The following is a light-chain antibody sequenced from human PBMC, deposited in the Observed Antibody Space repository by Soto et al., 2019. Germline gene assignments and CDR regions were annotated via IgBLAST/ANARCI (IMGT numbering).Light chain of an antibody. CDR1: SSDVGGYNY. Sequence: QSALTQPASVSGAPGQSITISCTGTSSDVGGYNYVPWYQQHPGKAPKLMIYDVSNRPSGVSNRFSGSKSGNTASLTISGLQAEDAADYYCCSYTSISTYVVFGGGTKLTVL. CDR2: DVS. J-gene: IGLJ2*01. CDR3: CSYTSISTYVV. V-gene: IGLV2-14*01.